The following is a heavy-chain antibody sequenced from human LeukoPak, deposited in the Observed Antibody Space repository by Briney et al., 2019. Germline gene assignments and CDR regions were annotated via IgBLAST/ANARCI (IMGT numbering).Heavy chain of an antibody. CDR2: IKQDGSEK. J-gene: IGHJ3*02. CDR3: ARHHWGVAFDI. V-gene: IGHV3-7*01. Sequence: GGSLRLSCAASGFTLSDFWMSWVRQAPGKGLEWVANIKQDGSEKYYVDSVKGRFTISRDNAKNSLYLQMNSLRAEDTAVYYCARHHWGVAFDIWGQGTMVTVSS. CDR1: GFTLSDFW. D-gene: IGHD3-16*01.